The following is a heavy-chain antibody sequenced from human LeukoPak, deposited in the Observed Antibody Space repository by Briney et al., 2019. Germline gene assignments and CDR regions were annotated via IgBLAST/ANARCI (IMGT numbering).Heavy chain of an antibody. D-gene: IGHD6-13*01. CDR1: GGSISSSSYY. CDR3: ARRSIAAVTNWFDP. CDR2: IYYSGST. Sequence: PSETLSLTCTVSGGSISSSSYYWGWIRQPPGKGLEWIGSIYYSGSTYYNPSLKSRVTISVDTSKNQFSLKLSSVTAADTAVYYYARRSIAAVTNWFDPWGQGTLVTVSS. J-gene: IGHJ5*02. V-gene: IGHV4-39*01.